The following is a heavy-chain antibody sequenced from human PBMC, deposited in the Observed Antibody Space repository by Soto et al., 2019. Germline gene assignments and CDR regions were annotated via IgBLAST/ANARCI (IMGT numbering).Heavy chain of an antibody. CDR3: ARLRCYYDSSGYSCAFGP. CDR1: GYGFICIW. V-gene: IGHV5-10-1*01. D-gene: IGHD3-22*01. J-gene: IGHJ5*02. CDR2: IDPSDSYT. Sequence: PRACRKVSCKGSGYGFICIWISCLRQMPKKGLEWMGRIDPSDSYTNYSPSFQGHVTISADKSISTAYLQWSSLKASDTAMYYCARLRCYYDSSGYSCAFGPWGEGTLVTVSS.